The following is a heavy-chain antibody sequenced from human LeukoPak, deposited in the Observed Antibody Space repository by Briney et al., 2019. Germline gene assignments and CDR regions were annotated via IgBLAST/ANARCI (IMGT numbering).Heavy chain of an antibody. CDR2: ISAYNGNT. V-gene: IGHV1-18*01. J-gene: IGHJ6*02. CDR3: ARDSSQLAKENYYYYYGMDV. CDR1: GYTFTSYG. D-gene: IGHD2-2*01. Sequence: PRASVKVSCKASGYTFTSYGISWVRQAPGQGLEWMGWISAYNGNTNYAQKLQGRVTMTTDTSTSTAYMELRSLRSVDTAVYYCARDSSQLAKENYYYYYGMDVWGQGTTVTVSS.